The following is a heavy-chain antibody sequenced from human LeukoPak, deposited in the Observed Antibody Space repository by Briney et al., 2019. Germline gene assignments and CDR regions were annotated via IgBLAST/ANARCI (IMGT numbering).Heavy chain of an antibody. CDR2: INPSGGST. Sequence: ASVKVSCKASGYTFTSYYMHWVRQAPGQGLEWMGIINPSGGSTSYAQKLQGRVTMTRDTSTSTVYMELSSLRSEDTAVYYCARDPSSGYYSAAFDIWGQGTMVTVSS. CDR1: GYTFTSYY. V-gene: IGHV1-46*01. D-gene: IGHD3-22*01. CDR3: ARDPSSGYYSAAFDI. J-gene: IGHJ3*02.